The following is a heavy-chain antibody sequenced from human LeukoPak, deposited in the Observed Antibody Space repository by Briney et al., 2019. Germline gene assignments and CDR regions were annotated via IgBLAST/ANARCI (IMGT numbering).Heavy chain of an antibody. Sequence: ASVKVSCKASGYTFTGYYMHWVRQAPGQGLEWMGRINPNSGGPNYAQKFQGRVTMTRDTSINTAYMELSRLRSDDTAVYYCAKGYSSSRYGAFDIWGQGTMVTVSS. CDR1: GYTFTGYY. D-gene: IGHD6-13*01. CDR3: AKGYSSSRYGAFDI. J-gene: IGHJ3*02. V-gene: IGHV1-2*06. CDR2: INPNSGGP.